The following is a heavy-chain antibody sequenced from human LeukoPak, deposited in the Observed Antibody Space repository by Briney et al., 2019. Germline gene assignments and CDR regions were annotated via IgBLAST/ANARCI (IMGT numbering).Heavy chain of an antibody. V-gene: IGHV4-34*01. CDR1: GFTFSNAW. CDR2: INHSGST. D-gene: IGHD3-10*01. CDR3: ARHGFGVWGNWFDP. J-gene: IGHJ5*02. Sequence: GSLRLSCAASGFTFSNAWMSWVRQPPGKGLEWIGEINHSGSTNNNPSLKSRVTISVDTSKKQFSLKLGSVTAADSAVYYCARHGFGVWGNWFDPWGQGTLVTVSS.